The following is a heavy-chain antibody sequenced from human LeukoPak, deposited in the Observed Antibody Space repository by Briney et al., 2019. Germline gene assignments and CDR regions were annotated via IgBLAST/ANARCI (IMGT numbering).Heavy chain of an antibody. J-gene: IGHJ4*02. CDR2: ISSSGSTI. CDR3: VRTIDYYGAGSTRGYFAH. V-gene: IGHV3-48*03. D-gene: IGHD3-10*01. Sequence: GGSLRLSCAASGFTFSSYEMNWVRQAPGKGLEWVSYISSSGSTIYYADSVKGRLTISRDNSKNTVYLQMSGLRAEDTAVYYCVRTIDYYGAGSTRGYFAHWGQGTLVTVSS. CDR1: GFTFSSYE.